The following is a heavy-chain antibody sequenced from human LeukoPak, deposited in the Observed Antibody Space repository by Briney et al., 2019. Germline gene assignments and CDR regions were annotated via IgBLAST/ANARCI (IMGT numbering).Heavy chain of an antibody. CDR1: GGTFSSYA. Sequence: ASVKVSCKASGGTFSSYAISWVRQAPGQGLEWMGGIIPIFGTANYAQKFQGRVTITADESTSTAYMELSSLRSDDTAVYYCARSAPTCYSSGCFHYYYYYYMDVWGKGTTSPSP. J-gene: IGHJ6*03. CDR3: ARSAPTCYSSGCFHYYYYYYMDV. V-gene: IGHV1-69*13. CDR2: IIPIFGTA. D-gene: IGHD6-19*01.